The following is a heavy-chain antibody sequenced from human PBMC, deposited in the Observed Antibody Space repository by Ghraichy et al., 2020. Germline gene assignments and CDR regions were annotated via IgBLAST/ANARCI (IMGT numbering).Heavy chain of an antibody. CDR2: INGDGITT. Sequence: GGSLRLSCAASGFTFSSFRMHWVRQAPGKGLVWVSRINGDGITTTYADSVKGRFTISRDNAKNTLFLQMNSLRAEDTALYYCARGVSPDYWGQGTLVTVSS. V-gene: IGHV3-74*01. J-gene: IGHJ4*02. CDR1: GFTFSSFR. CDR3: ARGVSPDY.